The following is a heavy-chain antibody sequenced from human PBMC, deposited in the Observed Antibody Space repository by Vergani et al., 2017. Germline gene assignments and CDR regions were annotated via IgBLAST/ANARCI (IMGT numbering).Heavy chain of an antibody. Sequence: EVQLVESGGGLVQPGGSLRLSCAASGFTFSSYWMHWVRQAPGKGLVWVSRINSDGSSTSYADSVKGRFTISRDNAKNTLYLQMNSLRAEDTAVYYCTRDGASSSGWRGAYGMDVWGQGTTITVSS. CDR3: TRDGASSSGWRGAYGMDV. V-gene: IGHV3-74*01. CDR1: GFTFSSYW. D-gene: IGHD6-19*01. CDR2: INSDGSST. J-gene: IGHJ6*02.